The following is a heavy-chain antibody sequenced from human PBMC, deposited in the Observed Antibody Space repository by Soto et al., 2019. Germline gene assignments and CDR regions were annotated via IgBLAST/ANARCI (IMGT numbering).Heavy chain of an antibody. CDR2: INAGNGNT. CDR1: GYTFTSYA. D-gene: IGHD5-18*01. Sequence: QVQLVQSGAEVKKPGASVQVSCKASGYTFTSYAMHWVRQAPGQRLEWMGWINAGNGNTKYSQKCQGRVTITRDTSASTAYMELSSLRSEDTAVYYSAGDPGYSYGYNWGQGTLVTVSS. J-gene: IGHJ4*02. CDR3: AGDPGYSYGYN. V-gene: IGHV1-3*01.